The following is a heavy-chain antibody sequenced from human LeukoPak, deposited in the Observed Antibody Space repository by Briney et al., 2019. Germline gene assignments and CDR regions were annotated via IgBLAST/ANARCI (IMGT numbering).Heavy chain of an antibody. CDR1: GGSISSCY. J-gene: IGHJ3*02. CDR2: IYYSGST. D-gene: IGHD3-22*01. V-gene: IGHV4-59*08. Sequence: SETLSLTCTVSGGSISSCYWSWIRQPPGKGLEWIGYIYYSGSTNYNPSLKSRVTISVDTSKNQFSLKLSSVTAADTAVYYCARSHSPPYYYDSSGYSDAFDIWGQGTMVTVSS. CDR3: ARSHSPPYYYDSSGYSDAFDI.